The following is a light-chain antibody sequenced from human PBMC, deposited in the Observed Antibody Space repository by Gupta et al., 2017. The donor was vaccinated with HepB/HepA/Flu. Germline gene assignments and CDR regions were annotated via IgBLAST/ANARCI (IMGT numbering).Light chain of an antibody. V-gene: IGLV3-25*03. CDR1: ALPKQY. CDR2: KDS. CDR3: QSADSSGTHRV. Sequence: SYELTQPPSVPVSPGPTARITCSGDALPKQYAYWYQQKPGQAPVLMIYKDSERPSGIPERFSGSSSGTTVTLTISGVQAEDEADYYCQSADSSGTHRVFGGGTKLTVL. J-gene: IGLJ3*02.